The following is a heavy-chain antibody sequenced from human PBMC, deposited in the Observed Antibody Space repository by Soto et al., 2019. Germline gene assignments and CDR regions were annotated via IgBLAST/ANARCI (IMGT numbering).Heavy chain of an antibody. Sequence: QVQLVQSGAEVKKPGASVKVSCKASGYTFTHYGITWVRQAPGQGLEWTGWINAYVGETKSAQKYQGRITVTMDPSTNTAYLELTSLRSDDTAVYYCARGDGDTLDSWGQGTLVRVSA. J-gene: IGHJ4*02. CDR2: INAYVGET. CDR1: GYTFTHYG. V-gene: IGHV1-18*01. CDR3: ARGDGDTLDS.